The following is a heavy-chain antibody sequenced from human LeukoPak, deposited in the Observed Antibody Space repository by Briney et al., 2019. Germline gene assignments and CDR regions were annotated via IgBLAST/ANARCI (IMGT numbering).Heavy chain of an antibody. CDR1: GYTFTAYY. D-gene: IGHD5-18*01. V-gene: IGHV1-2*06. Sequence: ASVKVSCKASGYTFTAYYMHWVRQAPGQGLEWVGRINPNSGGTNYAQKFQDRVTMTRDTSLSTAYMELSRLRSDDTAVYYCARQLSPFAFDIWGQGTMVTISS. CDR3: ARQLSPFAFDI. J-gene: IGHJ3*02. CDR2: INPNSGGT.